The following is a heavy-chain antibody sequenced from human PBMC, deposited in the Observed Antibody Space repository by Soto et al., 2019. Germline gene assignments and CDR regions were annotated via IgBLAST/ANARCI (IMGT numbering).Heavy chain of an antibody. CDR1: GGTFSSYA. D-gene: IGHD3-9*01. CDR2: IIPIFGTA. V-gene: IGHV1-69*06. Sequence: SVKVSCKASGGTFSSYAISWVRQAPGQGLEWMGGIIPIFGTANYAQKFQGRVTITADKSTSTAYMELSSLRSEDTAVYYCARARFRFPTLRYFDNSYGMDVWGQGTTVTVS. CDR3: ARARFRFPTLRYFDNSYGMDV. J-gene: IGHJ6*02.